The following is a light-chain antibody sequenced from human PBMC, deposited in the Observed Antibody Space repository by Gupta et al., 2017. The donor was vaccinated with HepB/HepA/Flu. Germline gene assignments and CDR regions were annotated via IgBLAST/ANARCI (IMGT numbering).Light chain of an antibody. Sequence: DILLTQSPSSLSASVGDRVTITCQASQDIKKTLNWFQQKPGKAPTLLIFGVSNLQTGVPSRFSGSGSATDFIFTINGLQPEDVANYYCQQFAVLPHTFGQGTKLMIK. J-gene: IGKJ2*01. V-gene: IGKV1-33*01. CDR2: GVS. CDR3: QQFAVLPHT. CDR1: QDIKKT.